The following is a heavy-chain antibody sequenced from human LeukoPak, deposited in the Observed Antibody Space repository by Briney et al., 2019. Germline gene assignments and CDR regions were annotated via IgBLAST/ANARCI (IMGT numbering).Heavy chain of an antibody. CDR1: DYSISSGYY. Sequence: PSETLSLTCSVSDYSISSGYYWGWIRQPPGKGLEWIGSMEWIGSIYHSGSTYYNPSLKSRVTISVDTSKNQFSLKLSSVTAADTAVYYCASVRRGFGEFSKYYSYYYMDVWGKGTTVTISS. CDR2: IYHSGST. V-gene: IGHV4-38-2*02. J-gene: IGHJ6*03. D-gene: IGHD3-10*01. CDR3: ASVRRGFGEFSKYYSYYYMDV.